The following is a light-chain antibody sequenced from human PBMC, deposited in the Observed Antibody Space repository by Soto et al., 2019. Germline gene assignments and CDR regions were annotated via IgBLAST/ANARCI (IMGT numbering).Light chain of an antibody. Sequence: QSVLTQPASVSGSPGQSITISCTGTSSDDGGYNYVSWYQQHPGKAPKLMIYDVSNRPSWVSNRFSGSKSGNTASLTISVLLAEDEADYYCSSYTSSSTYVFGTGTKVTVL. J-gene: IGLJ1*01. CDR1: SSDDGGYNY. V-gene: IGLV2-14*01. CDR2: DVS. CDR3: SSYTSSSTYV.